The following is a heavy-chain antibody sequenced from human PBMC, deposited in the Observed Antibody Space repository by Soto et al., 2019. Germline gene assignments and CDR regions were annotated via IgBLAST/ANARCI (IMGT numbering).Heavy chain of an antibody. D-gene: IGHD2-15*01. J-gene: IGHJ4*02. Sequence: QVQLVQSGAEVKKPGASVKVSCKTSGYTFTSNDINWVRQATGQGLEWMGWMNPNSRDTGHAQKFKGRVTMTRNTSTRTAYKELTSLGAEDTAVYFCARTYCSGGSCYYFDYWGQGSLVAVSS. CDR1: GYTFTSND. CDR3: ARTYCSGGSCYYFDY. CDR2: MNPNSRDT. V-gene: IGHV1-8*01.